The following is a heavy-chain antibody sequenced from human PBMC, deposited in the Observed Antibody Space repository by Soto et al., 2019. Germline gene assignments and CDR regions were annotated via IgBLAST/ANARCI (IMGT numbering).Heavy chain of an antibody. CDR3: AKEGEHSSGWANFDY. J-gene: IGHJ4*02. CDR2: ISGSGIST. V-gene: IGHV3-23*01. Sequence: EVQLLESGGGLVQPGGSLRLSCAASGFTFSSYAMSWVRQAPGKGLEWVSAISGSGISTYYADSVKGRFTISRDNSKNTLYLQMNSMRAEDTAVYYCAKEGEHSSGWANFDYWGQGTLVTVSS. CDR1: GFTFSSYA. D-gene: IGHD6-19*01.